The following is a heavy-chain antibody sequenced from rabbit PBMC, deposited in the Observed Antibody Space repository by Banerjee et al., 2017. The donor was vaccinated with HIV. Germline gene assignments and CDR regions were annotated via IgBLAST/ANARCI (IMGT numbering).Heavy chain of an antibody. D-gene: IGHD1-1*01. V-gene: IGHV1S45*01. CDR3: ARNGDSDYVNLNL. Sequence: QQQLEESGGGLVQPEGSLTLTCTASGFSFSSGYDMCWVRQAPGKGLEWIACIDSSRSTCYASWVNGRFTISKTSSTTVTLQMTSLTAADTATYFCARNGDSDYVNLNLWGPGTLVTVS. CDR1: GFSFSSGYD. J-gene: IGHJ4*01. CDR2: IDSSRST.